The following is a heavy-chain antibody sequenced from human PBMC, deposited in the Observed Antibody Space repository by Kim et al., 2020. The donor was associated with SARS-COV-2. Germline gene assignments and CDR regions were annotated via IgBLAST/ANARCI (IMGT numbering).Heavy chain of an antibody. D-gene: IGHD3-3*01. CDR1: GYTFTDYA. CDR2: LNTNTGNP. CDR3: ARSIWSGYFQMDS. J-gene: IGHJ4*02. Sequence: ASVKVSCKASGYTFTDYAMNWVRRAPGQGLEWMGWLNTNTGNPTYAQGFTGRFVFSWDTSVSTAYLKISSLKAEDTAIYYCARSIWSGYFQMDSWGQGTLVTVSS. V-gene: IGHV7-4-1*02.